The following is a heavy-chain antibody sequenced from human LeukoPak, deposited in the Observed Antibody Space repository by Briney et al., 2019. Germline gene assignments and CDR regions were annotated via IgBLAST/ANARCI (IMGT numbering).Heavy chain of an antibody. D-gene: IGHD6-19*01. CDR2: IWYDGSNK. CDR3: ARWDSSGFDY. V-gene: IGHV3-33*01. Sequence: GRSLRLSCAASGFSFSSYVIHWVSQAPGKGLEWVAVIWYDGSNKYYADSVKGRFTISRDNSKSTLYLEMNSLRAEDTAVYYCARWDSSGFDYWGQGTLVTVSS. J-gene: IGHJ4*02. CDR1: GFSFSSYV.